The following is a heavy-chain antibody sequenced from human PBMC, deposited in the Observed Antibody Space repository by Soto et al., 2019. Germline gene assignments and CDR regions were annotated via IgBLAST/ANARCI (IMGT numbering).Heavy chain of an antibody. CDR2: IRSKAYGGTT. CDR1: GFTFGDYA. Sequence: PGGSLRLSCTASGFTFGDYAMSWVRQAPGKGLEWVGFIRSKAYGGTTEYAASVKGRFTISRDDSKSIAYLQMNSLKTEDTAVYYCTRVAGSIAAPRYYFDYWGQGTLVTVSS. J-gene: IGHJ4*02. CDR3: TRVAGSIAAPRYYFDY. V-gene: IGHV3-49*04. D-gene: IGHD6-6*01.